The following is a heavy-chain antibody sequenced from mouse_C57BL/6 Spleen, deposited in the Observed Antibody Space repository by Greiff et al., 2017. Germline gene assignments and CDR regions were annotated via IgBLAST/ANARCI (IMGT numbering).Heavy chain of an antibody. CDR1: GYTFTSYW. Sequence: QVQLQQPGAELVKPGASVKMSCKASGYTFTSYWIPWVKQRPGQGLEWIGDIYPGSGSTNYNEKFKGKATLTVDTSSSTAYMQLSSLTSEDSAVXYCARSENYDNLDYWGQGTTLTVSS. V-gene: IGHV1-55*01. CDR3: ARSENYDNLDY. D-gene: IGHD2-4*01. J-gene: IGHJ2*01. CDR2: IYPGSGST.